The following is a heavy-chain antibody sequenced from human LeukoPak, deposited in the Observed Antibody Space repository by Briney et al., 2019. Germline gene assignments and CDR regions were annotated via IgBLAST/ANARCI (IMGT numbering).Heavy chain of an antibody. J-gene: IGHJ6*03. CDR3: ARVGPWVNPDYYYYYMDV. CDR2: INHSGSI. Sequence: SETLSLTCAVYGGSFSSYYWSWIRQPPGKGLEWIGEINHSGSINYNPSLKSRVTISLDTSKNQFSLKLSSVTAADTAVYYCARVGPWVNPDYYYYYMDVWGKGTTVTVSS. CDR1: GGSFSSYY. V-gene: IGHV4-34*01. D-gene: IGHD1-14*01.